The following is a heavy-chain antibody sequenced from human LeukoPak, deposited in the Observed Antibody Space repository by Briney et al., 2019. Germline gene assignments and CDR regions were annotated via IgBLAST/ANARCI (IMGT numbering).Heavy chain of an antibody. CDR1: GYTFTGYY. J-gene: IGHJ4*02. Sequence: ASVKVSCKASGYTFTGYYMHWVRQAPGQGLEWMGWINPNSGVTNYAQKFQGRVTMTRDTSMSTAYMELSRLRSDDTAVYYCARDSGGYYVVGFDYWGQGTLVTVSS. D-gene: IGHD1-26*01. CDR2: INPNSGVT. CDR3: ARDSGGYYVVGFDY. V-gene: IGHV1-2*02.